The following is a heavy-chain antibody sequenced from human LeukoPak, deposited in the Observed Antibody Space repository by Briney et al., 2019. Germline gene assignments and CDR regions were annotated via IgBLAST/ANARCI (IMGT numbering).Heavy chain of an antibody. V-gene: IGHV4-30-2*01. D-gene: IGHD1-26*01. Sequence: PSETLSLTCTVSGGSISSGGYYWSWIRQPPGKGLEWIGYIYHSGSTYYNPSLKSRVTISVDRSKNQFSLKLSSVTAADTAVYYCAGVMTWEPHPWGQGTLVTVSS. J-gene: IGHJ5*02. CDR3: AGVMTWEPHP. CDR1: GGSISSGGYY. CDR2: IYHSGST.